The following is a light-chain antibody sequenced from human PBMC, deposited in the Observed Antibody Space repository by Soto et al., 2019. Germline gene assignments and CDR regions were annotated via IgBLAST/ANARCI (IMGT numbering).Light chain of an antibody. J-gene: IGLJ2*01. CDR2: GTN. CDR1: RSNIGAGYD. Sequence: QSVLTQPPSVSGAPGQRVTISCTGSRSNIGAGYDVHWYQQLPGTAPKLLIYGTNNRPSGVPDRFSGSKSGNTASLTISGLQAEDEADYYCSSYTSSSTLVRVFGGGTKLTVL. CDR3: SSYTSSSTLVRV. V-gene: IGLV1-40*01.